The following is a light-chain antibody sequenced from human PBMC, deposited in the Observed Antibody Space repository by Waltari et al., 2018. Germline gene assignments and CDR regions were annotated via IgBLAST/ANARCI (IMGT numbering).Light chain of an antibody. CDR1: QSVSRS. V-gene: IGKV3-20*01. J-gene: IGKJ1*01. Sequence: EIVLTQSPGTLSLSPGERATLSCRASQSVSRSLAWYQQKPGQAPRLLIYGAPSRATGIPDRFSGSGYGTYFSLTISRLEPEDFAVYYCQHYVRLPATFGQGTKVEIK. CDR2: GAP. CDR3: QHYVRLPAT.